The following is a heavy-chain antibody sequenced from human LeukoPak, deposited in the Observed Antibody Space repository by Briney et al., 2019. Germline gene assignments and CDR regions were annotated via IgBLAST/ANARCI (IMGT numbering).Heavy chain of an antibody. CDR3: ARAHRYYDFWSGCPDY. V-gene: IGHV1-69*05. CDR2: IIPIFGIA. J-gene: IGHJ4*02. Sequence: SVKVSCKASGGTFSSYAISWVRQAPGQGLEWMGGIIPIFGIANYAQKFQGRVTITTDESTSTAYMELSSLRSEDTAVYYCARAHRYYDFWSGCPDYLGQGTLVTVSS. D-gene: IGHD3-3*01. CDR1: GGTFSSYA.